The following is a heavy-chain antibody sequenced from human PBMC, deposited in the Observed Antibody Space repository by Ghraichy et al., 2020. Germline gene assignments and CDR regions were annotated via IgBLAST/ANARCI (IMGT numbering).Heavy chain of an antibody. CDR2: IWYDGSNK. V-gene: IGHV3-33*01. CDR3: ARPRYYDFWSGSFYYYYGIDV. CDR1: GFTFSSYG. J-gene: IGHJ6*02. Sequence: GGSLRLSCAASGFTFSSYGMHWVRQAPGKGLEWVAVIWYDGSNKYYADSVKGRFTISRDNSKNTLYLQMNCLRAEDTAVYYCARPRYYDFWSGSFYYYYGIDVWGRGTRVTVSS. D-gene: IGHD3-3*01.